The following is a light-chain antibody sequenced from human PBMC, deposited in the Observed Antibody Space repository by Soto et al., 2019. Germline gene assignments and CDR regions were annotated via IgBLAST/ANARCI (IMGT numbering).Light chain of an antibody. CDR3: AAWDDSLNGVV. J-gene: IGLJ2*01. Sequence: QSVLTQPPSASGTPGQTIAISCSGGSSNIGSHTVNWYQQLPGTAPRLLIYSNTQRPSGVPDHFSGSKSGTSASLAISGLQSEYEGDYYCAAWDDSLNGVVFGGVTKLTVL. CDR2: SNT. CDR1: SSNIGSHT. V-gene: IGLV1-44*01.